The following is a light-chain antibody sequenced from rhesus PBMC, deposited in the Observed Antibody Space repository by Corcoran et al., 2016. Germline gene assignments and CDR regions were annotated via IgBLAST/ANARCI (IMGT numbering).Light chain of an antibody. CDR1: QSISSW. CDR2: KAS. CDR3: QQYSSSPFT. J-gene: IGKJ3*01. Sequence: DIQMTQSPSSLSASVGDTVTITCRASQSISSWLAWYQQKPGNAPKLLIYKASSLQSGVPSRFSGSGSWTDFTLTSSSLQSEDFATYYCQQYSSSPFTFGPGTKLDIK. V-gene: IGKV1-22*01.